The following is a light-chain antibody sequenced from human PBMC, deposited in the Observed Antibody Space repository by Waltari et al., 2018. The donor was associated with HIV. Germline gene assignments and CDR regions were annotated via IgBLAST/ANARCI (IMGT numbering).Light chain of an antibody. J-gene: IGKJ4*01. CDR3: QQANNFPLS. CDR1: QGIGTS. CDR2: AAS. V-gene: IGKV1-12*01. Sequence: IQMTQSPSSLSASVGGRVSITCRASQGIGTSLAWSQQKPGKAPHLLIYAASGLQSGVPSRFSGSGSGTVFTLTISDLQPEDSASYYCQQANNFPLSFGGGTKVQV.